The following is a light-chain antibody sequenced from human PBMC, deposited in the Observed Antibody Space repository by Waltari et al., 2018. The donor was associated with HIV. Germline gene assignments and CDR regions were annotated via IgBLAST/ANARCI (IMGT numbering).Light chain of an antibody. J-gene: IGLJ1*01. CDR1: SSDVGGYNY. CDR2: EVS. Sequence: QSALTQPASVSGSPGQSITISCTGTSSDVGGYNYVSWYQQHPGKAPKLMIYEVSNRPSGVSNRFSGSKSGNPASLTISGLQAEDEADYYCSSYTSSSTSHVFGTGTKVTVL. CDR3: SSYTSSSTSHV. V-gene: IGLV2-14*01.